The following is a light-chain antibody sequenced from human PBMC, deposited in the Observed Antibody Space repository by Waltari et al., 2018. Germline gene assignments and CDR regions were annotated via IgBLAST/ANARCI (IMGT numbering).Light chain of an antibody. Sequence: DIVMTQSPDSLTVSLGERATINCKSSQSVFDNSGNNNSLAWYQQKPGQPPNLLISWASARESGVPDRFSGSGSGADFTLTISGLEPEDFAVYYCQQRYNWPLTFGGGTRVEV. CDR2: WAS. J-gene: IGKJ4*01. CDR3: QQRYNWPLT. CDR1: QSVFDNSGNNNS. V-gene: IGKV4-1*01.